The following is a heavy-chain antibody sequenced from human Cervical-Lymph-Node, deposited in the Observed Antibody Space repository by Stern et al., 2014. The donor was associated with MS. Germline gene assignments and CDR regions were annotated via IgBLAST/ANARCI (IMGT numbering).Heavy chain of an antibody. CDR1: GGTLISYP. D-gene: IGHD1-26*01. CDR3: ARHLGSHEGVWFDP. J-gene: IGHJ5*02. V-gene: IGHV1-69*01. CDR2: IMPVLVTS. Sequence: VQLVQSGAEVKKPGSSVKVSCQASGGTLISYPISWVRQAPGQELELLGGIMPVLVTSNYAHKFQGRVTITADESTTTIYMELRSLKSEDTDVYYCARHLGSHEGVWFDPWGQGTLVTVSS.